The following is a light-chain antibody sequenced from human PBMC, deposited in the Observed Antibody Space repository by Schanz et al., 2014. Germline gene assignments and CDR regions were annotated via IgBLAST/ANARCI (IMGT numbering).Light chain of an antibody. CDR3: SSYAGSNGVL. CDR1: SSDVGGYNY. V-gene: IGLV2-8*01. Sequence: QSALTQPPSASGSPGQSVTISCTGTSSDVGGYNYVSWYQQYPGKAPKLMIYEVSERPSGVPDRFSGSKSGNTASLTVSGLQAEDEADYYCSSYAGSNGVLFGGGTKLTV. CDR2: EVS. J-gene: IGLJ2*01.